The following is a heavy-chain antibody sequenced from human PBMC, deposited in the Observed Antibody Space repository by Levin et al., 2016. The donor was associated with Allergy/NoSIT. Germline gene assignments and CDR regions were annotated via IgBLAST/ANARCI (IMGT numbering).Heavy chain of an antibody. D-gene: IGHD2-2*01. Sequence: VRQAPGKGLEWVGRIKSKTDGGTTDYAAPVKGRFTISRDDSKNTLYLQMNSLKTEDTAVYYCTTDLRIGYCSSTSCSKVGAFDIWGQGTMVTVSS. J-gene: IGHJ3*02. CDR3: TTDLRIGYCSSTSCSKVGAFDI. V-gene: IGHV3-15*01. CDR2: IKSKTDGGTT.